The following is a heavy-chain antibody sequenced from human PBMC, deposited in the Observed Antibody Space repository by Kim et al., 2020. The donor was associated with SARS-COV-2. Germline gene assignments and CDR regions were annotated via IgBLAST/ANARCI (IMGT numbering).Heavy chain of an antibody. CDR3: ARGAYGDVSFVY. V-gene: IGHV1-18*04. CDR2: ISARDGYV. J-gene: IGHJ4*02. D-gene: IGHD4-17*01. CDR1: GYIFSTYG. Sequence: ASVKVSCKASGYIFSTYGSSWVRQAPGQGLELLGWISARDGYVHYAQKVQGKVTMTTDTSTTTAYMELWSLRSDDTAMYYCARGAYGDVSFVYRAKVTLV.